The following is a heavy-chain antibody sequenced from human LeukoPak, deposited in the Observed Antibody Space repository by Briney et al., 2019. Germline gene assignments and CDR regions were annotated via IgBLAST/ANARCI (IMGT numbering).Heavy chain of an antibody. J-gene: IGHJ4*02. CDR3: ARSLTMIVVVIAGY. CDR1: GYTFTGYY. D-gene: IGHD3-22*01. V-gene: IGHV1-2*02. Sequence: ASVKVSCKASGYTFTGYYTHWVRQAPGQGLEWMGWINPNSGGTNYAQKFQSRVTMTRDTSISTAYMELSRLRSDDTAVYYCARSLTMIVVVIAGYWGQGTLVTVSS. CDR2: INPNSGGT.